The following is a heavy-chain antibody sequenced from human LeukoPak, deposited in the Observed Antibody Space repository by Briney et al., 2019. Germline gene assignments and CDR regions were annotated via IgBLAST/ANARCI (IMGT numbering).Heavy chain of an antibody. CDR3: ARGSHSYGLYYFDY. CDR2: IYSGGST. J-gene: IGHJ4*02. V-gene: IGHV3-66*02. Sequence: PGGSLTLTCAASPFTDSSNYLSWVRQAPGKGLEGVSVIYSGGSTYYAGSVKGRFTLSRDNSKNTLYLQMNSLRAEDTAVYYCARGSHSYGLYYFDYWGQGTLVTVSS. CDR1: PFTDSSNY. D-gene: IGHD5-18*01.